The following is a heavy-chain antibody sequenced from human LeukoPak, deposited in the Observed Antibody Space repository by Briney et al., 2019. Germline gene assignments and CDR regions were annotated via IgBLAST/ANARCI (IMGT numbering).Heavy chain of an antibody. CDR3: AREPVVTPFVDY. CDR2: IYYSGST. CDR1: GYSISSGYY. J-gene: IGHJ4*02. V-gene: IGHV4-61*01. D-gene: IGHD4-23*01. Sequence: SETLSLTCTVSGYSISSGYYWSWIRQPPGKGLEWIGYIYYSGSTNYNPSLKSRVTISVDTSKNQFSLKLSSVTAADTAVYYCAREPVVTPFVDYWGQGTLVTVSS.